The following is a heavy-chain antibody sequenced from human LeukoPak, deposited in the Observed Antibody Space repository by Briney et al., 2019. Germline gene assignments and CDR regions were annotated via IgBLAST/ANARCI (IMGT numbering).Heavy chain of an antibody. D-gene: IGHD2-15*01. CDR2: IYSGGRT. CDR3: ASVGVVDATPYWYFDL. CDR1: GFTFSSYG. V-gene: IGHV3-66*01. J-gene: IGHJ2*01. Sequence: GGSLRLSCAASGFTFSSYGMHWVRQAPGKGLEWVSVIYSGGRTYYTDSVKGRFTISRDISKNTLYLQMNSLRAEDTAVYYCASVGVVDATPYWYFDLWGRGTLVTVSS.